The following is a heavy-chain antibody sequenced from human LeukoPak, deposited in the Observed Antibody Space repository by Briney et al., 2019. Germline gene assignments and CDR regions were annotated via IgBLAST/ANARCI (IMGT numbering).Heavy chain of an antibody. Sequence: GGSLRLSCAASGFTFSNYAMHWVRQAPGKGLEWVAVISYDGSNQYYTDSVRGRFTISRDNSKNTLYLQMNSLRAEDTAVYYCARDGYIGYAWRAKYFDYWGQGTLVTVSS. CDR2: ISYDGSNQ. CDR1: GFTFSNYA. V-gene: IGHV3-30*04. CDR3: ARDGYIGYAWRAKYFDY. J-gene: IGHJ4*02. D-gene: IGHD5-12*01.